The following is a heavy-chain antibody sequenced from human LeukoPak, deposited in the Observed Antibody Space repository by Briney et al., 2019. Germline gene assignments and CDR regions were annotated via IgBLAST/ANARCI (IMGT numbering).Heavy chain of an antibody. D-gene: IGHD4/OR15-4a*01. V-gene: IGHV4-59*10. CDR3: TRDQFGAIGGYYYYYMDV. J-gene: IGHJ6*03. Sequence: PSETLSLTCAVYGESFSGYYWSWIRQPAGMGLEWIGRVYNRGSTDYNPSLKSRVTMSIDTSKNQFSLNLASVSAADTAVYYCTRDQFGAIGGYYYYYMDVWGKGTTVTVS. CDR2: VYNRGST. CDR1: GESFSGYY.